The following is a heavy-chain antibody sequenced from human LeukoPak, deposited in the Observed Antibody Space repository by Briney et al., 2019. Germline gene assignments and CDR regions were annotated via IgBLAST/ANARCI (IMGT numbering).Heavy chain of an antibody. CDR3: ARGLYYYYDSSGYYYKGSFDY. J-gene: IGHJ4*02. D-gene: IGHD3-22*01. Sequence: PSETLSLTCTVSGGSISSSSYYWGWIRQPPGKGLEWIGSIYYSGSTYYNPSLKSRVTISVDTSKNQFSLKLSSVTAADTAVYYCARGLYYYYDSSGYYYKGSFDYWGQGTLVTVSS. CDR1: GGSISSSSYY. V-gene: IGHV4-39*07. CDR2: IYYSGST.